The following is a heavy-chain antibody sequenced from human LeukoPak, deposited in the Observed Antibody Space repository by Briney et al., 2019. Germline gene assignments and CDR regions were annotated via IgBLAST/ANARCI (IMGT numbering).Heavy chain of an antibody. Sequence: PGRSLRLSCAASGFTLSSYAMHWVRQAPGKGLEWVAVISYDGSNKYYADSVKGRFTISRDNSKNTLYLQMNSLRAEDTAVYYCAREGYSYGYETLNYFDYWGQGTLVTVSS. CDR2: ISYDGSNK. J-gene: IGHJ4*02. V-gene: IGHV3-30-3*01. CDR1: GFTLSSYA. D-gene: IGHD5-18*01. CDR3: AREGYSYGYETLNYFDY.